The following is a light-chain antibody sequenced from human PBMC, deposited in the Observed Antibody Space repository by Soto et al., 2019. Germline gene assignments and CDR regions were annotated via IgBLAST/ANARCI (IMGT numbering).Light chain of an antibody. CDR3: GSYAGSSTLSVV. J-gene: IGLJ2*01. Sequence: QSVLTQPASVSGSPGQSITISCTGTSSDVGSYNLVSWYQQHPGKAPKLMIYEGSKRPSGVSNRFSGSKSGNTASLTISGLQAEDEADYSCGSYAGSSTLSVVFGGGTKLTVL. CDR1: SSDVGSYNL. V-gene: IGLV2-23*01. CDR2: EGS.